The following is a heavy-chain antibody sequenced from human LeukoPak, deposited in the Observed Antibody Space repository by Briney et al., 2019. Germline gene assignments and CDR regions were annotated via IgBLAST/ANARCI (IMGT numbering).Heavy chain of an antibody. CDR3: ARHGSLCSGGSCYATYFDY. J-gene: IGHJ4*02. CDR1: GYSFTSYW. D-gene: IGHD2-15*01. Sequence: GESLQISCKGSGYSFTSYWIGWVRQMPGKGLEWMGIIYPGDSDTRYSPSFQGQVTISADKSISTAYLQWSSLKASDTAMYYCARHGSLCSGGSCYATYFDYWGQGTLVTVSS. V-gene: IGHV5-51*01. CDR2: IYPGDSDT.